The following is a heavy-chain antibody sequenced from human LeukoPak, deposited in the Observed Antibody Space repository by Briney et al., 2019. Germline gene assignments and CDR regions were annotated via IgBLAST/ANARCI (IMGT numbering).Heavy chain of an antibody. Sequence: PSETLSLTCTVSGGSISSSSYYWGWIRQPPGKGLEWIGEIYHSGSTNYNPSLKSRVTISVDKSKNQFSLKLSSVTAADTAVYYCASELGEHDSWGQGTLVTVSS. CDR2: IYHSGST. J-gene: IGHJ5*02. V-gene: IGHV4-39*07. D-gene: IGHD3-3*01. CDR3: ASELGEHDS. CDR1: GGSISSSSYY.